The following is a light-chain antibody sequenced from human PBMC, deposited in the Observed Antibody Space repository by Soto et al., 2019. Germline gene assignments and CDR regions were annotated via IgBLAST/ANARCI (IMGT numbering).Light chain of an antibody. Sequence: QSVLTQPASVSGSPGQSTAISCTGTSSDVGGYDYVSWYQQHAGKAPKLMIYDVSNRPSGVPNRFSGSKSGNTASLTFSGLRAEDEADYYCSSYTSIHTYVCGTGTKVTVL. J-gene: IGLJ1*01. CDR1: SSDVGGYDY. CDR3: SSYTSIHTYV. CDR2: DVS. V-gene: IGLV2-14*01.